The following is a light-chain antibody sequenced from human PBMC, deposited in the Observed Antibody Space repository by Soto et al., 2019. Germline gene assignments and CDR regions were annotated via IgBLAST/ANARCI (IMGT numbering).Light chain of an antibody. CDR3: QVWDSSSDLVV. V-gene: IGLV3-21*04. Sequence: SYELAQPPSVSVAPGKTARITCGGNNNGSKSVHWYQQKPGQAPVVVIYYNSDRPSGIPERFSGSNSGNTATLTISSVEAGDEADYDCQVWDSSSDLVVFGGGTKLTVL. CDR1: NNGSKS. J-gene: IGLJ2*01. CDR2: YNS.